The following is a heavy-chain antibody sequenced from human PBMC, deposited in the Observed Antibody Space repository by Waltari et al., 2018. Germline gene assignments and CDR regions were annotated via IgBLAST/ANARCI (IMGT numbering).Heavy chain of an antibody. CDR3: ARRSRGSGSYAFGAFDI. Sequence: QLQLQDSGPGLVKPSETLSLTCTVSGSISSTTYYWGWIRQPPGKGLEWIGSMSSSGHTYYNPSLKSRVTISVDTSKNQFSLRLSSVTAADTAVYYCARRSRGSGSYAFGAFDIWGQGTMVIVSS. CDR2: MSSSGHT. V-gene: IGHV4-39*01. CDR1: GSISSTTYY. J-gene: IGHJ3*02. D-gene: IGHD1-26*01.